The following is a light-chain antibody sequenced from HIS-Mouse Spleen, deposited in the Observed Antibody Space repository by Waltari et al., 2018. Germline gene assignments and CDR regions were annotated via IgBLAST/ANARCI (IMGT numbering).Light chain of an antibody. Sequence: SSELTQDPAVSVALGQTVRITCQGDSLRSYYASWYQQKPGQAPVHVIYGKNNRPSGIPDRFSGYSSGNTASLTITGAQGEDEADYYCNSRDSSGNHVVFGGGTKLTVL. J-gene: IGLJ2*01. V-gene: IGLV3-19*01. CDR1: SLRSYY. CDR3: NSRDSSGNHVV. CDR2: GKN.